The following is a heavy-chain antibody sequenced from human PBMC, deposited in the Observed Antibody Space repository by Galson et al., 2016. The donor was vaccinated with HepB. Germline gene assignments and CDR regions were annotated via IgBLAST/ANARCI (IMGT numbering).Heavy chain of an antibody. CDR1: GFTFTDAW. D-gene: IGHD3-10*01. V-gene: IGHV3-15*01. Sequence: SLRLSCAASGFTFTDAWMTWVRQAPGKGLEWVGRIKSKPDAGTTDYAAPVKGRFTISRDDSKNTLYLRMNSLKTEDTAVYYCATYGSGRKFDYWGQGTLVTVSS. CDR3: ATYGSGRKFDY. J-gene: IGHJ4*02. CDR2: IKSKPDAGTT.